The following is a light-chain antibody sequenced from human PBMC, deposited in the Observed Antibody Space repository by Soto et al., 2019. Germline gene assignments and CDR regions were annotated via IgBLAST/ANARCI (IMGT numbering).Light chain of an antibody. CDR2: GNT. CDR1: SSNIGAGYV. CDR3: QSYDSSLSGSEV. V-gene: IGLV1-40*01. Sequence: QSVLTQPPSVSGAPGQRVTISCTGSSSNIGAGYVVNWYQQLPGTAPKLLIYGNTNRPSGVPDRFSGSKSGTSASLAITGLQAEDEADYYCQSYDSSLSGSEVFGGGTKLTVL. J-gene: IGLJ2*01.